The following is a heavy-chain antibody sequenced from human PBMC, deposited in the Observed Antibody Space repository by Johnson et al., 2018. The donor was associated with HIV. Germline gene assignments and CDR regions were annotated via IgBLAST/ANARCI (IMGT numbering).Heavy chain of an antibody. V-gene: IGHV3-30*02. CDR3: ARVEGGSSSNAFDI. J-gene: IGHJ3*02. CDR2: IRYDGSNK. Sequence: QMQLVESGGGVVQPGGSLRLSCAASGFTFSSYGMHWVRQAPGKGLEWVAFIRYDGSNKYYADSVKGRFTISRDNSKNTLYLQMNSLRAEDTAVYYCARVEGGSSSNAFDIWGQGTMVTVSS. CDR1: GFTFSSYG. D-gene: IGHD6-13*01.